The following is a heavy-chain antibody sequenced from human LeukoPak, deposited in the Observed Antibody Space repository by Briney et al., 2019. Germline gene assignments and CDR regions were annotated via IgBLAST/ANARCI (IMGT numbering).Heavy chain of an antibody. D-gene: IGHD7-27*01. CDR3: ARDSPYWGAFDI. Sequence: PTGGSLRLSCAAPGFTFSSYAMHWVRQAPGKGLEYVSAISSNGGSTYYANSVKGRFTISRDNSKDTLYLQMGSLRAEDMAVYYCARDSPYWGAFDIWGQGTMVTVSS. CDR2: ISSNGGST. J-gene: IGHJ3*02. V-gene: IGHV3-64*01. CDR1: GFTFSSYA.